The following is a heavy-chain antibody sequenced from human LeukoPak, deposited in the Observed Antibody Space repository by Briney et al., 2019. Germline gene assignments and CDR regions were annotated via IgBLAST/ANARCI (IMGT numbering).Heavy chain of an antibody. V-gene: IGHV1-46*01. Sequence: GASVKVSCKASGYTFTSYGISWVRQAPGQGPEWMGVISPSGGSTTYAQKFQGRVTLTRDMSTSTDYLELSSLRSEDTAVYYCARGRPTTSIAAAGVNWFDPWGQGTLVTVSS. CDR2: ISPSGGST. J-gene: IGHJ5*02. CDR3: ARGRPTTSIAAAGVNWFDP. D-gene: IGHD6-13*01. CDR1: GYTFTSYG.